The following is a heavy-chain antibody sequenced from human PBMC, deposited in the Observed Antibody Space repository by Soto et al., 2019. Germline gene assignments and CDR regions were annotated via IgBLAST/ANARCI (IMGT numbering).Heavy chain of an antibody. Sequence: QVHLVQSGAEVKKPGASVRVSCKASGYSFTGNSMHWVRQAPGQGLEWMGWINPNNGGTNYAQRFRGWVTMTRDTSVSTAYMDLNSLRAEDTAVYYCAKAYFVWSSEQPYYFDYWGQGTLVTVSS. J-gene: IGHJ4*02. CDR2: INPNNGGT. CDR1: GYSFTGNS. D-gene: IGHD3-16*01. V-gene: IGHV1-2*04. CDR3: AKAYFVWSSEQPYYFDY.